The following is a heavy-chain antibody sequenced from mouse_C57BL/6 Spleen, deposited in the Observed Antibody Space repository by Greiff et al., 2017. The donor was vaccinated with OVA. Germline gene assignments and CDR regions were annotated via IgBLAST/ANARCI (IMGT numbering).Heavy chain of an antibody. V-gene: IGHV5-4*01. D-gene: IGHD2-2*01. CDR3: ARENGYDGYYFDY. Sequence: EVQRVESGGGLVKPGGSLKLSCAASGFTFSSYAMSWVRQTPEKRLEWVATISDGGSYTYYPDNVKGRFTISRDNAKNNLYLQMSHLKSEDTAMYYCARENGYDGYYFDYWGQGTTLTVSS. CDR1: GFTFSSYA. J-gene: IGHJ2*01. CDR2: ISDGGSYT.